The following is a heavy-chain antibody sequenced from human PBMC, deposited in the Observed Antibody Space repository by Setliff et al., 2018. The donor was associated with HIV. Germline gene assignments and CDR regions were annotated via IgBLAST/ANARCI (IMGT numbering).Heavy chain of an antibody. J-gene: IGHJ3*02. D-gene: IGHD3-3*01. CDR2: IYYIGNT. V-gene: IGHV4-31*03. CDR3: ARVPRITTLRNAFDI. CDR1: GGSISGGGYY. Sequence: PSETLSLTCTVSGGSISGGGYYWSWIRQHPGKGLDWIGNIYYIGNTDYNPSLKSRVTISIDTSKNQFSRKLSAVTAADTAIYYCARVPRITTLRNAFDIWGQGTMVTVSS.